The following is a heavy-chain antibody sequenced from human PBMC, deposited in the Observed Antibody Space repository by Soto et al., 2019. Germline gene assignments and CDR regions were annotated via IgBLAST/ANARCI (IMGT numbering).Heavy chain of an antibody. V-gene: IGHV4-30-2*01. CDR2: IYHSGST. CDR3: ARGRYYDFWSGYSPFDY. J-gene: IGHJ4*02. D-gene: IGHD3-3*01. CDR1: GGSISSGGYS. Sequence: PSETLSLTCAVSGGSISSGGYSWSWIRQPPGKGLEWIGYIYHSGSTYYNTSLKSRVTISVDRSKNQFSLKLSSVTAADTAVYYCARGRYYDFWSGYSPFDYWGQGTLVTVSS.